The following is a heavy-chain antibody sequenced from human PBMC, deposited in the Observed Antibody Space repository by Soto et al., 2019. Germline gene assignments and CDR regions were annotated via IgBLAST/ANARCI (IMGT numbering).Heavy chain of an antibody. V-gene: IGHV4-39*01. J-gene: IGHJ6*02. CDR3: SRHSAMTYYYGMQV. CDR1: GGSISSSSYY. Sequence: QLQLQESSPGLVKPSETLSLTCTVSGGSISSSSYYWGWIRQPPGKGLEWIGSIYYSGSTYYNPSTNSRVTIYQETSKDQFSLQLSSVTAADTAVYYGSRHSAMTYYYGMQVWGQGTTVTVSS. D-gene: IGHD2-2*01. CDR2: IYYSGST.